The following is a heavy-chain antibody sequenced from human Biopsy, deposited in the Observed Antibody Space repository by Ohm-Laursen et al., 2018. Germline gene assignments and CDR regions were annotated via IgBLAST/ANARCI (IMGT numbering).Heavy chain of an antibody. CDR2: IFYRGCT. CDR1: GGSTSNNNYY. Sequence: SDTLSLTCTVSGGSTSNNNYYWGWIRQPPGKGLEWIGSIFYRGCTHYKPSLKSRVNISVDTSKNQFSLKLNSVTAADTAVYYCARDYDTSGYYYVSWGQGTLVTVSS. J-gene: IGHJ5*02. V-gene: IGHV4-39*01. D-gene: IGHD3-22*01. CDR3: ARDYDTSGYYYVS.